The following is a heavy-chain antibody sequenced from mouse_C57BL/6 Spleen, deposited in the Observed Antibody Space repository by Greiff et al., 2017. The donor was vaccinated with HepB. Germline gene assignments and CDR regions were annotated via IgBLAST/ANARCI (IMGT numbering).Heavy chain of an antibody. CDR2: IWRGGST. V-gene: IGHV2-5*01. J-gene: IGHJ4*01. CDR1: GFSLTSYG. Sequence: VQLQQSGPGLVQPSQSLSITCTVSGFSLTSYGVHWVRQSPGKGLEWLGVIWRGGSTDYNAAFMSRLSITKDNSKSQVFFKMNSLQADDTAIYYCAKKGTMPSYAMDYWGQGTSVTVSS. CDR3: AKKGTMPSYAMDY. D-gene: IGHD1-1*02.